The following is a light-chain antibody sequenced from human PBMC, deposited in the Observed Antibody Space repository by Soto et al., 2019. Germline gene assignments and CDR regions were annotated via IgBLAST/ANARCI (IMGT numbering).Light chain of an antibody. CDR1: QDISKY. J-gene: IGKJ2*01. CDR2: HSS. CDR3: QQYDSFPRT. V-gene: IGKV1-33*01. Sequence: DILMTQSPSSLSPSVGDRVTITCQASQDISKYLNWYQQKPGTPPKLLLYHSSNLETGVPSRFSGSGSGTHFILTISSLQPEDIATYFCQQYDSFPRTFGQGTKLDLK.